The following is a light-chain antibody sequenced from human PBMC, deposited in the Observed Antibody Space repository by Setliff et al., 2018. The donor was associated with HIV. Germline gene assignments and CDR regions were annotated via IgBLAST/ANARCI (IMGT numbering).Light chain of an antibody. J-gene: IGLJ1*01. Sequence: QSVLAQPASVSGSPGQSITISCTGTSSDVGGYSYVSWYQQHPGKAPKLIIYEVRNRPSGVSYRFSGSKSGNTASLTISGLQAEDEADYYCISYATTNTLPFGTGTKVTVL. CDR1: SSDVGGYSY. CDR2: EVR. CDR3: ISYATTNTLP. V-gene: IGLV2-14*01.